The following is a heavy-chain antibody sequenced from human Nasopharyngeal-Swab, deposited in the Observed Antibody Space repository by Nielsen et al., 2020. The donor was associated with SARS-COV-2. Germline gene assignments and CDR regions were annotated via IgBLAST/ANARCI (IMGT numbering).Heavy chain of an antibody. V-gene: IGHV3-23*01. CDR3: AKDQGGSSWYGGAYYYYGMDV. CDR2: ISGSGGST. CDR1: GFTFSSYA. Sequence: GESLKISCAASGFTFSSYAMSWGRQAPGKGLEWGSAISGSGGSTYYADSVKGRFTISRDNSKNTLYLQMNSLRAEDTAVYYCAKDQGGSSWYGGAYYYYGMDVWGQGTTVTVSS. D-gene: IGHD6-13*01. J-gene: IGHJ6*02.